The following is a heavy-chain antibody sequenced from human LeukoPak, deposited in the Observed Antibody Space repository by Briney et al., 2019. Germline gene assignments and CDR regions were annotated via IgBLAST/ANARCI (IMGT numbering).Heavy chain of an antibody. D-gene: IGHD3-10*01. Sequence: PSETLSLTCTVSGGSISSYYWSWIRQPPGKGLEWIGYIYYSGSTNYNPSLKSRVTISVDTSKNQFSLKLSSVTAADTAVYYCARLRGSLPPHFDHWGQGTLVTVSS. CDR1: GGSISSYY. CDR3: ARLRGSLPPHFDH. CDR2: IYYSGST. J-gene: IGHJ4*02. V-gene: IGHV4-59*01.